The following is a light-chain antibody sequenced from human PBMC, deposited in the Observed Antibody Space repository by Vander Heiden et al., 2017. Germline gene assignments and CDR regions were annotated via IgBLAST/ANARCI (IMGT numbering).Light chain of an antibody. J-gene: IGKJ1*01. V-gene: IGKV4-1*01. CDR3: QQYYSSPWT. Sequence: DIVMTQSPDSLAVSLGEMATINCKSSQSPFYASNIPSRLAWYQQKPGQPPKLLICWASTRQSGVPDRFSGSGSGTDFTLTISSLQAEDVAVYYCQQYYSSPWTFGQGTKVEIK. CDR2: WAS. CDR1: QSPFYASNIPSR.